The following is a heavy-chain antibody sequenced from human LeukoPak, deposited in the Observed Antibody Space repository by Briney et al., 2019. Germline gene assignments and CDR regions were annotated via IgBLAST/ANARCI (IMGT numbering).Heavy chain of an antibody. D-gene: IGHD4-23*01. CDR1: GGSFSGYY. J-gene: IGHJ3*02. CDR2: INHSGST. V-gene: IGHV4-34*01. Sequence: SETLSLTCAVYGGSFSGYYWSWIRQPPGKGLEWIGEINHSGSTNYNPSLKSRVTISVDTSKNQFSLKLTSVTAADTAVYYCARVRSYCGKGKRHDAFDIWGQGTMVTVSS. CDR3: ARVRSYCGKGKRHDAFDI.